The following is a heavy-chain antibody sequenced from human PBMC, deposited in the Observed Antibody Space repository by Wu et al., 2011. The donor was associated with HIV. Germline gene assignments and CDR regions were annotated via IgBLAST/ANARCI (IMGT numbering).Heavy chain of an antibody. V-gene: IGHV1-18*01. CDR1: GYTFSSYG. D-gene: IGHD1-14*01. CDR3: ARGTGVGWLDP. Sequence: QVQLVQSESEVQKPGASVKVSCKASGYTFSSYGISWVRQAPGQGLEWMGWISPYNGNTKYPEKFQGRVTMTLDTSTSTAYMELRSLRSDDTAVYFCARGTGVGWLDPWGQGTLVTVSS. J-gene: IGHJ5*02. CDR2: ISPYNGNT.